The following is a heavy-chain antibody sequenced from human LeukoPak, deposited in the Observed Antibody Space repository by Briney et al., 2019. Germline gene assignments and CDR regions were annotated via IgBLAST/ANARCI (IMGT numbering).Heavy chain of an antibody. J-gene: IGHJ6*02. Sequence: QSGGSLRLSCAASGFTFNNYAMNWVRQAPGKGLEWVSVISGSGGTTYYADSVKGRSTISRDSSKNTLYLQMNSLRAEDTAVYYCAKVSGGGLYYDGMDVWGQGTTVTVSS. V-gene: IGHV3-23*01. CDR2: ISGSGGTT. CDR1: GFTFNNYA. D-gene: IGHD1-14*01. CDR3: AKVSGGGLYYDGMDV.